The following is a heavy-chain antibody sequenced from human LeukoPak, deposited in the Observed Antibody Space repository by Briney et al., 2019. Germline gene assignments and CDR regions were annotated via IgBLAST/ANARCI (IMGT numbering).Heavy chain of an antibody. CDR3: ASVTTVTPVWYFDL. D-gene: IGHD4-17*01. CDR2: IIPIFGTA. V-gene: IGHV1-69*05. Sequence: GSSVKVSCKASGGTFSSYAISWVRQAPGQGLEWMGRIIPIFGTANYAQKFQGRVTITTDESTSTAYMELSSLRSEDTAVHYCASVTTVTPVWYFDLWGRGTLVTVSS. CDR1: GGTFSSYA. J-gene: IGHJ2*01.